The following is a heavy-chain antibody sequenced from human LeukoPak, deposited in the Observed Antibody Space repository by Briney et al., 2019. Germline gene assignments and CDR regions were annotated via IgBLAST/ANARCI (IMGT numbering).Heavy chain of an antibody. CDR1: GFTFSSYA. D-gene: IGHD5-18*01. Sequence: PGGSLRLSCAASGFTFSSYAMSWVRQAPGKGLEWVSSISSSSSYIYYADSVKGRFTISRDNAKNSLYLQMNSLYCARADWDTAMIDYWGQGTLVTVSS. CDR3: MIDY. J-gene: IGHJ4*02. V-gene: IGHV3-21*01. CDR2: ISSSSSYI.